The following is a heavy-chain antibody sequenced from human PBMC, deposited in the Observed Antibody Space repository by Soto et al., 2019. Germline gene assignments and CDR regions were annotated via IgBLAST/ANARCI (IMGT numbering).Heavy chain of an antibody. D-gene: IGHD3-16*01. CDR2: IYYSGIT. V-gene: IGHV4-61*01. Sequence: QVQLQESGPGLVKPSETLSLTCTVSGGSVSSGSYYWSWIRQPPGKGLEWIGYIYYSGITNYNPSLKSRVTISVDTAKNQFSLKLSSVTAADTAVYYWARGGGVGSFDYWGQGTLVTVSS. CDR1: GGSVSSGSYY. J-gene: IGHJ4*02. CDR3: ARGGGVGSFDY.